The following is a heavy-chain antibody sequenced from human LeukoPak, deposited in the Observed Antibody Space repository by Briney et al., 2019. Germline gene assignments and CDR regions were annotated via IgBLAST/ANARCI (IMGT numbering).Heavy chain of an antibody. CDR3: AREVYCSGGSCYSNWFDP. J-gene: IGHJ5*02. Sequence: ASVKVSCKASGYTFTSYGISWVRQAPGQGLEWMGWISAYNGNTNYAQKLQGRVTMTTDTSTSTAYMELSRLRSDDTAVYYCAREVYCSGGSCYSNWFDPWGQGTLVTVSS. V-gene: IGHV1-18*01. CDR2: ISAYNGNT. D-gene: IGHD2-15*01. CDR1: GYTFTSYG.